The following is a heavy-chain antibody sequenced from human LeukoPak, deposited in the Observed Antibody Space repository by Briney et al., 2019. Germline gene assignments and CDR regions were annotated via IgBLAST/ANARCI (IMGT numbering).Heavy chain of an antibody. CDR2: IYYSGST. CDR3: ARHRYYFDT. J-gene: IGHJ4*02. Sequence: SETLSPTCTVSGGSISSGGYYWGWIRQPPGEGLEWIGSIYYSGSTYYNPSLKSRVTTSVDTSKNQFSLKLRSVTAADTAVYYCARHRYYFDTWGQGTLVTVS. V-gene: IGHV4-39*01. CDR1: GGSISSGGYY.